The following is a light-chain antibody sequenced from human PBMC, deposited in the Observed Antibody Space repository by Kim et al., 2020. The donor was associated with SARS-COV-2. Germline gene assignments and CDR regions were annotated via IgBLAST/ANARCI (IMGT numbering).Light chain of an antibody. J-gene: IGKJ1*01. CDR3: QQYATYPLT. Sequence: DIQMTQSPATLSASVGDRVTITCRASQSISKWLAWHQQKPGKAPKVLISQASSLESGVPSRFSGHGSGTEFTLTISSLQVDDSATYYCQQYATYPLTFGQGTKVDIK. CDR2: QAS. CDR1: QSISKW. V-gene: IGKV1-5*03.